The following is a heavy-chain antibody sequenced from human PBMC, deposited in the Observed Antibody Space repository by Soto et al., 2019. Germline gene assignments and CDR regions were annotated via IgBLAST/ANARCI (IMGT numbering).Heavy chain of an antibody. CDR3: ARGLSYYDSSGYYYVHDFDY. Sequence: QVQLQESGPGLVKPSQTLSLTCTVSGGSISSGDYYWSWIRQPPGKGLEWIGCIYYSGSTYYNPSLKSRVTISVDTSKNQFSLKLSSVTAADTAVYYCARGLSYYDSSGYYYVHDFDYWGQGTLVTVSS. V-gene: IGHV4-30-4*01. J-gene: IGHJ4*02. D-gene: IGHD3-22*01. CDR1: GGSISSGDYY. CDR2: IYYSGST.